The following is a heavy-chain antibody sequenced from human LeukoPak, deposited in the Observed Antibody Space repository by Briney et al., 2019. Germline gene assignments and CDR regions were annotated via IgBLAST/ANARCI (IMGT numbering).Heavy chain of an antibody. V-gene: IGHV1-3*01. D-gene: IGHD2-2*01. CDR2: INAGKGNT. Sequence: EASVKVSCKASEYTFSSYSIHWVRQAPGQRLEWMGWINAGKGNTKYSQNLQGRVTVTGDTSASTAYMELSSLTSEDTAVYYCARGSCSSTSCFMDVWGQGTTAAVSS. CDR1: EYTFSSYS. J-gene: IGHJ6*02. CDR3: ARGSCSSTSCFMDV.